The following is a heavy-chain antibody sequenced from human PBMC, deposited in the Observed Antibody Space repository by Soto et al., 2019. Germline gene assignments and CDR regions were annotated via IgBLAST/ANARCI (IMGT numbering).Heavy chain of an antibody. J-gene: IGHJ4*02. CDR2: IYYSGST. CDR3: ARVEYSSSSGRGRNYYFDY. Sequence: SETLSLTCTVSGGSISSYYWSWIRQPPGKGLEWIGYIYYSGSTNYNPSLKSRVTISVDTSKNQFSLKLSSVTAADTAVYYCARVEYSSSSGRGRNYYFDYWGQGTLVTVSS. D-gene: IGHD6-6*01. CDR1: GGSISSYY. V-gene: IGHV4-59*01.